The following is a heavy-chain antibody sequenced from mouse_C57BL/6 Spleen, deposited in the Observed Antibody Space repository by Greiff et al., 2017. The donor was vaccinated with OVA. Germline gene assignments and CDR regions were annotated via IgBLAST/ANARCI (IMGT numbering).Heavy chain of an antibody. Sequence: QVQLQQPGAELVMPGASVKLSCKASGYTFTSYWMHWVKQRPGQGLEWIGEIDPSDSYTNYNQKFKGKSTLTVDKSSSTAYMQLSSLTSEDSAVYYCAREGDSSGSFAYWGQGTLVTVSA. CDR2: IDPSDSYT. CDR1: GYTFTSYW. V-gene: IGHV1-69*01. D-gene: IGHD3-2*02. J-gene: IGHJ3*01. CDR3: AREGDSSGSFAY.